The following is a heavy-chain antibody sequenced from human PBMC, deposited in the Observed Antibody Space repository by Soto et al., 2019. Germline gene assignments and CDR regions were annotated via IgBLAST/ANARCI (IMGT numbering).Heavy chain of an antibody. J-gene: IGHJ6*02. CDR1: GFTFSSYA. CDR2: ISGSGGST. V-gene: IGHV3-23*01. D-gene: IGHD5-18*01. CDR3: AKVLREWIQLWLPVYGMDV. Sequence: GGSLRLSCAASGFTFSSYAMSWVRQAPGKGLEWVSAISGSGGSTYYADSVKGRFTISRDNSKNTLYLQMNSLRAEDTAGYYCAKVLREWIQLWLPVYGMDVWGQGTTVTVSS.